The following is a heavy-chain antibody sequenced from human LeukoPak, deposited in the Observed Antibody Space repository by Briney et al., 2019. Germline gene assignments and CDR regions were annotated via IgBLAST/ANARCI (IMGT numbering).Heavy chain of an antibody. Sequence: SVKVSCKASGGTFSSYAISWVRQAPGQGLEWMGGIIPIFGTANYAQKFQGRVTITADESTSTAYMELSSLRSDDTAVYYCARRPNHYDTSGYDYWGQGTLVTVSS. D-gene: IGHD3-22*01. CDR2: IIPIFGTA. V-gene: IGHV1-69*13. J-gene: IGHJ4*02. CDR3: ARRPNHYDTSGYDY. CDR1: GGTFSSYA.